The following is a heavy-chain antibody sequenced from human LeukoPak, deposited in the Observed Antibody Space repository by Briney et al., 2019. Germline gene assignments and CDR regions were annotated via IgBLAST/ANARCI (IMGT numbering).Heavy chain of an antibody. Sequence: GGSLRLSCAASGFTVSNNYMSWVRQAPGKGLEWVSLIYSGGSTYYADSVKGRFTISRDNSKNTLYLQMNSLRAEDTAVYYCARDLMGIAYRGAFYYWGQGTLVTVSS. J-gene: IGHJ4*02. D-gene: IGHD6-13*01. V-gene: IGHV3-53*01. CDR3: ARDLMGIAYRGAFYY. CDR1: GFTVSNNY. CDR2: IYSGGST.